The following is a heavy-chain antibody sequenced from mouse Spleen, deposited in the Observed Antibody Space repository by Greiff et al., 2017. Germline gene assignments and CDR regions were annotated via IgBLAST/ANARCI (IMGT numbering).Heavy chain of an antibody. Sequence: VKLVESGPGLVAPSQSLSITCTVSGFSLTSYGVDWVRQSPGRGLEWLGVIWGGGCTNYNSALKSRLSFIKDNSKSQVFIKMNRQQTNDTAMYYGASGNYSYYSYDVGARDYWGQGTSVTISS. CDR2: IWGGGCT. D-gene: IGHD2-12*01. CDR1: GFSLTSYG. J-gene: IGHJ4*01. V-gene: IGHV2-6*01. CDR3: ASGNYSYYSYDVGARDY.